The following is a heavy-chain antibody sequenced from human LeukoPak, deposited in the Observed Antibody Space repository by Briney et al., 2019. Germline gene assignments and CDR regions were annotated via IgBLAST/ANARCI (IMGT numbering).Heavy chain of an antibody. V-gene: IGHV4-39*01. J-gene: IGHJ4*02. CDR1: GGSISSSSYY. CDR2: IYYSGST. CDR3: ASMYSSGWYEGFF. Sequence: PLETLSLTCTVSGGSISSSSYYWGWIRQPPGKGLEWIGSIYYSGSTYYNPSLKSRVTISVDTSKNQFSLKLSSVTAADTAVYYCASMYSSGWYEGFFWGQGTLVTVSS. D-gene: IGHD6-19*01.